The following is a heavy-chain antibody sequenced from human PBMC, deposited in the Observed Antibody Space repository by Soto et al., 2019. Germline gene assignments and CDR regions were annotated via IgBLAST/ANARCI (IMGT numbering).Heavy chain of an antibody. D-gene: IGHD6-19*01. CDR3: ARRITSSTGWDY. CDR2: IHGGDSNT. Sequence: GESLKISCKGSGYMFTSYWIGWVRQMPGKGLEWMGIIHGGDSNTRYSPSFDGQVTISTDKSINTAYLQWSSLKASDTAMYYCARRITSSTGWDYWGQGTLVTVSS. V-gene: IGHV5-51*01. J-gene: IGHJ4*02. CDR1: GYMFTSYW.